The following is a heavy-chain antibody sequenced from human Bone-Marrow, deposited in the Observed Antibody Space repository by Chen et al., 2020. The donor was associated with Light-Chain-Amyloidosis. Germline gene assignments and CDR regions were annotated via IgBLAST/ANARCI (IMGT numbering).Heavy chain of an antibody. CDR3: ARGTGPANEYFDY. Sequence: QVQLLESGPGLVRPSQTLSLTCRVSVGSINSGDYYWTWIRQPPGKGLEWIGYIYSSGSVYYNPSLKRRVSLSVDTANNLFSLRLTSVTAADTAGYYCARGTGPANEYFDYWGQGTLVTVSS. V-gene: IGHV4-30-4*01. J-gene: IGHJ4*02. CDR1: VGSINSGDYY. D-gene: IGHD2-8*02. CDR2: IYSSGSV.